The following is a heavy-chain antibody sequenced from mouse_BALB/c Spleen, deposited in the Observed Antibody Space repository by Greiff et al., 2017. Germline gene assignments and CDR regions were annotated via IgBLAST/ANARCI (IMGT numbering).Heavy chain of an antibody. J-gene: IGHJ2*01. Sequence: EVQLVESGGGLVKPGGSLKLSCAASGFTFSSYAMSWVRQTPEKRLEWVATISSGGSYTYYPDSVKGRFTISRDNAKNTLYLQMSSLRSEDTAMYYCARHGDWDEDYFDYWGQGTTLTVSS. D-gene: IGHD4-1*01. CDR3: ARHGDWDEDYFDY. CDR2: ISSGGSYT. CDR1: GFTFSSYA. V-gene: IGHV5-9-3*01.